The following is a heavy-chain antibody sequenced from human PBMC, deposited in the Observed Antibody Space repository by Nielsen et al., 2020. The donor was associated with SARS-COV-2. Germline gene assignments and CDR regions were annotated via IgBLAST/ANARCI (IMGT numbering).Heavy chain of an antibody. V-gene: IGHV4-31*03. CDR3: ARESSGYDHYNYGMDV. J-gene: IGHJ6*02. D-gene: IGHD5-12*01. Sequence: SETLSLTCTVSGASISSGGYYWSWIRHHPGKGLEWIGYTYFSGRTCYNPSLKSRVTISVDTSKNQFSMSLRSVTAADTAVYYCARESSGYDHYNYGMDVWGQGTTVTVSS. CDR2: TYFSGRT. CDR1: GASISSGGYY.